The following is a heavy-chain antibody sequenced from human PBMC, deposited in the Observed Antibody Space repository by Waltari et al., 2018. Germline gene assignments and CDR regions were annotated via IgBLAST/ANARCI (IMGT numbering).Heavy chain of an antibody. D-gene: IGHD6-13*01. Sequence: SLRLSCAASGFTFSSYSMNWVRQAPGKGLEWVSSISSSSSYIYYADSVKGRFTISRDNAKNSLYLQMNSLRAEDTAVYYCARGGGLQQLAELLTYWGQGTLVTVSS. CDR2: ISSSSSYI. V-gene: IGHV3-21*01. CDR1: GFTFSSYS. CDR3: ARGGGLQQLAELLTY. J-gene: IGHJ4*02.